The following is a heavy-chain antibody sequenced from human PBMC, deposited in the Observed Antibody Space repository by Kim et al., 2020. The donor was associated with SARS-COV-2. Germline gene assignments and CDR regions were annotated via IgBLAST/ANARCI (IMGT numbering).Heavy chain of an antibody. D-gene: IGHD3-10*01. Sequence: SETLSLTCAVSSGSISSDNWWSWVRQPPGTGLELIGEVFHSGSTTYNPSLKSRVTISVDKSKNQFSLKLTSVTAADTAVYYCATRDDSYGSGSFYTHWYFDLWGRGTLVTVSS. V-gene: IGHV4-4*02. CDR1: SGSISSDNW. CDR2: VFHSGST. J-gene: IGHJ2*01. CDR3: ATRDDSYGSGSFYTHWYFDL.